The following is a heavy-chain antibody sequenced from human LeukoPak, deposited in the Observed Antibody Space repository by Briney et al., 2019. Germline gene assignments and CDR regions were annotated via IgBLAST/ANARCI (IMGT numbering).Heavy chain of an antibody. V-gene: IGHV1-18*01. CDR1: GYTFTSYG. J-gene: IGHJ4*02. CDR3: AGDGYYDSSGYYSY. D-gene: IGHD3-22*01. Sequence: GASVKVSCKASGYTFTSYGISWVRQAPGQGLEWMGWISAYNGNTNYAQKLQGRVTMSTDTSTSTAYMELRSLRSDDTAVYYCAGDGYYDSSGYYSYWGQGTLVTVSS. CDR2: ISAYNGNT.